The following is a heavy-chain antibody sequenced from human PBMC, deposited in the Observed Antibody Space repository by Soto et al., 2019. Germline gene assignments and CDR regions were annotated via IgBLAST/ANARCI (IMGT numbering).Heavy chain of an antibody. V-gene: IGHV3-74*01. D-gene: IGHD7-27*01. CDR2: INGDVTFT. J-gene: IGHJ4*02. CDR3: AASLSGDPYPLDY. Sequence: EVQLVQSGGGLVQPGGSLRLSCAASGFTFRSFWMHWVRQVPGKGLVWVSRINGDVTFTNYADSVKGRFTISRDNAKNTLYLQMNSLRADDTAVYYCAASLSGDPYPLDYWGQGTLVSVSS. CDR1: GFTFRSFW.